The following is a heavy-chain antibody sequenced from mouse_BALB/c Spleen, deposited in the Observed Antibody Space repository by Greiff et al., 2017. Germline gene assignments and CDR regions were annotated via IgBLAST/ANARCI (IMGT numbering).Heavy chain of an antibody. V-gene: IGHV1-69*01. J-gene: IGHJ3*01. D-gene: IGHD2-4*01. Sequence: QVQLQQPGAELVMPGASVKMSCKASGYTFTDYWMHWVKQRPGQGLEWIGAIDTSDSYTSYNQKFKGKATLTVDESSSTAYMQLSSLTSEDSAVYYCATPYDYGGWFAYWGQGTLVTVSA. CDR1: GYTFTDYW. CDR3: ATPYDYGGWFAY. CDR2: IDTSDSYT.